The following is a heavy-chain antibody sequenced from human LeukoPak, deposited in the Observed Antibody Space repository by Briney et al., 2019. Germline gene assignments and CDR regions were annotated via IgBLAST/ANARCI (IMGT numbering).Heavy chain of an antibody. D-gene: IGHD6-19*01. Sequence: ASVKVSCKASGYTFTGYYIHWVRQAPGQGLEWMGWINPNSGGTNYAQKFQGRVTMTRDTSISTAYMELSRLKSDDTAVYYCARDYSSGWYVYWGQGTLVTVSS. CDR1: GYTFTGYY. V-gene: IGHV1-2*02. CDR2: INPNSGGT. CDR3: ARDYSSGWYVY. J-gene: IGHJ4*02.